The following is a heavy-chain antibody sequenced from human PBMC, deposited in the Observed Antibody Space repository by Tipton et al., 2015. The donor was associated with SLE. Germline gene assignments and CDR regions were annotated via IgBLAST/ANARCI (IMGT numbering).Heavy chain of an antibody. Sequence: TLSLTCAVSGYSISSGYYRGWIRQPPGKGLEWIGSIYHSGSTYYNPSLKSRVTMSVDTSKNQFSLKLRSVTAADTAVYYCARRRDSSSEFDYWGQGTLVTVSS. CDR1: GYSISSGYY. CDR2: IYHSGST. CDR3: ARRRDSSSEFDY. J-gene: IGHJ4*02. D-gene: IGHD6-6*01. V-gene: IGHV4-38-2*01.